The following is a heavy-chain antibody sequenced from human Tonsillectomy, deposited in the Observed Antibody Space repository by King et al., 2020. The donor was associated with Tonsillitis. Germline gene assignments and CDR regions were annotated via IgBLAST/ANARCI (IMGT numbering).Heavy chain of an antibody. CDR2: IDPSDSYT. V-gene: IGHV5-10-1*03. D-gene: IGHD3-3*01. CDR3: ASPRRRFGVRQNYYYYGMDV. Sequence: QLVQSGAEVKKPGESLRISCKGSGYSFTSYWISWVRQMPGKGLEWMGRIDPSDSYTNYSPSFQGHVTISADKSISTAYLQLSSLKASDTAMYYCASPRRRFGVRQNYYYYGMDVWGQGTTVTVSS. J-gene: IGHJ6*02. CDR1: GYSFTSYW.